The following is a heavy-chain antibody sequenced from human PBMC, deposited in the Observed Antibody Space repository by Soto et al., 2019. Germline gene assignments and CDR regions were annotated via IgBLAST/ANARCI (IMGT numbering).Heavy chain of an antibody. Sequence: PSETLSLTCAVYGGSFSGYYWSWIRQPPGKGLEWIGEINHSGSTNYNPSLKSRVTISVDTSKNQFSLKLSSVTAADTAVYYCARGCSICSYDPWGQGTLVTVSS. D-gene: IGHD2-15*01. V-gene: IGHV4-34*01. CDR1: GGSFSGYY. J-gene: IGHJ5*02. CDR3: ARGCSICSYDP. CDR2: INHSGST.